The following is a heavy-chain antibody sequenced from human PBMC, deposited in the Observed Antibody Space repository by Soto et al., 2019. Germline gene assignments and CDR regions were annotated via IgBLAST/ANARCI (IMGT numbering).Heavy chain of an antibody. V-gene: IGHV4-34*01. CDR3: ARGVYGSGLDY. Sequence: QVQLQQWGAGLLKPSETLSLTCAVYGGSFGGYYWSWIRQPPGKGLEWIGEINHSGSTNYNPSLKSRVTISVDTSKNQYSLKLRSVTAADTAVYYSARGVYGSGLDYWGQGTLVTVSS. D-gene: IGHD3-10*01. CDR2: INHSGST. J-gene: IGHJ4*02. CDR1: GGSFGGYY.